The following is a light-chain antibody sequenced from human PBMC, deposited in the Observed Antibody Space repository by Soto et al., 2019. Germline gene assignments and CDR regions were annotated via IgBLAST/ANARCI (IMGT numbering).Light chain of an antibody. CDR3: QQSSDWPRT. CDR2: RAS. V-gene: IGKV3-15*01. Sequence: EIVMPQAPATLSVSPGERATLSCRASQSVVTRLAWSQQRPGQAPRLLIYRASARATGIPARFSGSGSGTEFTLTISSLQSEDFAIYYCQQSSDWPRTFGQGTKVEIK. CDR1: QSVVTR. J-gene: IGKJ1*01.